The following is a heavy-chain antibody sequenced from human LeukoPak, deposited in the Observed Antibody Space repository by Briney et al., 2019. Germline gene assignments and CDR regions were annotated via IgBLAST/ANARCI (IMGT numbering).Heavy chain of an antibody. V-gene: IGHV4-4*09. J-gene: IGHJ5*02. D-gene: IGHD3-10*01. CDR1: GASPY. Sequence: KTSETLSLNCTVSGASPYWTWIRQPPGKGLEWIGYIYSTTGTTNSNPSLKSRVTMSLDTSKKHLSLKLSAVTAADTAVYYCARGYGWFDPWGQGILVIVSS. CDR2: IYSTTGTT. CDR3: ARGYGWFDP.